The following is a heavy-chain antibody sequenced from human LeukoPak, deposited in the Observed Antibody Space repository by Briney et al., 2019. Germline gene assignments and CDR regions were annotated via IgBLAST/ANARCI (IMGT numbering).Heavy chain of an antibody. D-gene: IGHD4-17*01. CDR3: ARGAVTTLGY. CDR2: IYYSGST. Sequence: SQTLPLTCTVSGGSISSDYWGWIRQPPGKGLEWIGSIYYSGSTYYNPSLKSRVTISVDTSKNQFSLKLSSVTAADTAVYYCARGAVTTLGYWGQGTLVTVSS. CDR1: GGSISSDY. V-gene: IGHV4-39*07. J-gene: IGHJ4*02.